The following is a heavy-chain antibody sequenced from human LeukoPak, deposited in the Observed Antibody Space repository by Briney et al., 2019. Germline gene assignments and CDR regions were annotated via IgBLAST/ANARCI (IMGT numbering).Heavy chain of an antibody. CDR2: INPSGGST. CDR1: GYTFTSYY. J-gene: IGHJ4*02. Sequence: ASVKVSCKASGYTFTSYYMHWVRQAPGQGLEWMGIINPSGGSTSYAQKFQGRVTMTRDTSTSTVYMELSRLRSDDTAVYYCAREQWGSYRPWYFDYWGQGTLVTVSS. CDR3: AREQWGSYRPWYFDY. V-gene: IGHV1-46*01. D-gene: IGHD3-16*02.